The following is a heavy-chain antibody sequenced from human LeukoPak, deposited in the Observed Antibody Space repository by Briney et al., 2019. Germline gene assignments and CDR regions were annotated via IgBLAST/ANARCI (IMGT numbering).Heavy chain of an antibody. CDR3: GGVRIQH. V-gene: IGHV3-23*01. CDR1: GFTFSSYA. J-gene: IGHJ1*01. D-gene: IGHD1-26*01. Sequence: GGSLRLSCAASGFTFSSYAMSWVRQAPGKGLEWVSGISGSGGATNYADSVKGRFTISRDNSKNTPYLQMNSLRAEDTAVYYCGGVRIQHWGQGTLVTVSS. CDR2: ISGSGGAT.